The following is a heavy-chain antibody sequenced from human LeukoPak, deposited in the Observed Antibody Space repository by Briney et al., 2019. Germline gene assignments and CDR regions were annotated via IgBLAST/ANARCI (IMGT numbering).Heavy chain of an antibody. D-gene: IGHD5-12*01. CDR1: GYSISSGYY. CDR2: IYHSGST. CDR3: ARVSGYDWESFYDY. J-gene: IGHJ4*02. Sequence: KPSETLSLTCTVSGYSISSGYYWGWIRQPPGKGLEWIGSIYHSGSTYYNPSLKSRVTISVDTSKNQFSLKLSSVTAADTAMYYCARVSGYDWESFYDYWGQGSLATVSS. V-gene: IGHV4-38-2*02.